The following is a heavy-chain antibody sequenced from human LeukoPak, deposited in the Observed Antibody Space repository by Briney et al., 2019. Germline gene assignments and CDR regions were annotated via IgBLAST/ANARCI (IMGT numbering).Heavy chain of an antibody. D-gene: IGHD4-17*01. CDR3: ARGWGSVTTSTYHFDY. Sequence: SVKVSCKASGYTFTSYAMNWVRQAPGQGLEWMGGIIPIFGTANYAQKFQDRVTITADESTSTAYMDLISLRSEDTAIYYCARGWGSVTTSTYHFDYWGQGTLVTVSS. V-gene: IGHV1-69*13. CDR1: GYTFTSYA. CDR2: IIPIFGTA. J-gene: IGHJ4*02.